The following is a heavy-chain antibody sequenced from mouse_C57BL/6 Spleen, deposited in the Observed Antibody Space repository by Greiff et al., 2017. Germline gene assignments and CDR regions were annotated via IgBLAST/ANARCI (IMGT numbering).Heavy chain of an antibody. CDR1: GFTFSSYA. CDR2: ISDGGSYT. V-gene: IGHV5-4*01. J-gene: IGHJ2*01. D-gene: IGHD1-1*01. Sequence: EVHLVESGGGLVKPGGSLKLSCAASGFTFSSYAMSWVRQTPEKRLEWVATISDGGSYTYYPDNVKGRFTISRDNAKNNLYLQMSHLKSEDTAMYYCAREGGYGSSYGYWGQGTTLTVSS. CDR3: AREGGYGSSYGY.